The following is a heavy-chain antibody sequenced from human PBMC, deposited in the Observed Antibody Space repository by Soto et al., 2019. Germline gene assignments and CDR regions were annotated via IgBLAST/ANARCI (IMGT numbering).Heavy chain of an antibody. Sequence: QVQLVESGGGVVQPGRSLRLSCAASGFTFSSYGMHWVRQAPGKGLEWVAVISYDGNNKYYADSVKGRFTISRDNSKNXLXLXXNGLRAEDTAVYYCAKDGDIVVVTAIHYYYYGMDVWGQGTTVTVSS. CDR3: AKDGDIVVVTAIHYYYYGMDV. V-gene: IGHV3-30*18. J-gene: IGHJ6*02. CDR2: ISYDGNNK. CDR1: GFTFSSYG. D-gene: IGHD2-21*02.